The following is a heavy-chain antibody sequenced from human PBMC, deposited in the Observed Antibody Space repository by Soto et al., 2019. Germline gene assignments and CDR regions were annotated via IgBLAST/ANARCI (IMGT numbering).Heavy chain of an antibody. Sequence: QVQLVQSRGEVKKPGASVKVSCKTSGYSFTTYGFSWVRQAPGQGLEWMGWISGYNGNTHYAQKFQGRVTMTTDTTTSTAYMELRSLRSDDTAVYYWAREGPAPYYYYGMDVWGQGSRVTVSS. CDR3: AREGPAPYYYYGMDV. CDR1: GYSFTTYG. CDR2: ISGYNGNT. V-gene: IGHV1-18*01. J-gene: IGHJ6*02.